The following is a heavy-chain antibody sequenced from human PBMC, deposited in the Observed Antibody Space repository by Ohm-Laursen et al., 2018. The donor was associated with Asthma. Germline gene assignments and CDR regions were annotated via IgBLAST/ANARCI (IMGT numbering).Heavy chain of an antibody. CDR1: GFIFTNYG. J-gene: IGHJ5*02. Sequence: SLRLSCAASGFIFTNYGMHWVRQAPGKGLEWVAVIWYDGTNKYYGDSVKGRFTISRDNSKNTVFLQMNSLRVEDTAQYFCAGVVVGSTGNNWFDPWGQGTLVTVSS. CDR3: AGVVVGSTGNNWFDP. D-gene: IGHD2-15*01. CDR2: IWYDGTNK. V-gene: IGHV3-33*01.